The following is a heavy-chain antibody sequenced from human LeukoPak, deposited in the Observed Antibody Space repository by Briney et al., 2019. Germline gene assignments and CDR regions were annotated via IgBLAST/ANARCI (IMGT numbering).Heavy chain of an antibody. Sequence: GASVKVSCKASGYTFTSYGISWVRQAPGQGLEWMGWISAYNGNTNYAQKLQGRVTITTDTSTSTAYMELRSLRSDDTAVYYCARHGLGSGSYIAPDYYYYYMDVWGKGTTVTISS. CDR3: ARHGLGSGSYIAPDYYYYYMDV. D-gene: IGHD3-10*01. V-gene: IGHV1-18*01. CDR2: ISAYNGNT. CDR1: GYTFTSYG. J-gene: IGHJ6*03.